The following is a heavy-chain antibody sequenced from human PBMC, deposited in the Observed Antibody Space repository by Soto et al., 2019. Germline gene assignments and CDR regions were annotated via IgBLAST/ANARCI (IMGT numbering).Heavy chain of an antibody. J-gene: IGHJ4*02. D-gene: IGHD6-19*01. CDR1: GFTFSSFW. CDR2: ISSDGSST. Sequence: EVQLVESGGGLVQPGGSLRLSCAASGFTFSSFWMHWVRQVPGKGLEWVSHISSDGSSTTYADSVRGRFTVSRDNIRIXLFLQMNSLRAEDTAVYYCARPRIAVAGMEYYFDSWGQGTLVTVSP. V-gene: IGHV3-74*03. CDR3: ARPRIAVAGMEYYFDS.